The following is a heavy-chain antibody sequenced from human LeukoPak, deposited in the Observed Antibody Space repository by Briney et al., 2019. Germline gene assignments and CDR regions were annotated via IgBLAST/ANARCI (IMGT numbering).Heavy chain of an antibody. V-gene: IGHV3-30*03. CDR1: GFTFSSYG. Sequence: GRSLRLSCAASGFTFSSYGMHWVRQAPGKGLEWVAVISYDGSNKYYADSVKGRFTISRDNAKNSLYLQMNSLRAEDTAVYYCARDIVVAGNDYWGQGTLVTVSS. J-gene: IGHJ4*02. CDR3: ARDIVVAGNDY. D-gene: IGHD2-21*01. CDR2: ISYDGSNK.